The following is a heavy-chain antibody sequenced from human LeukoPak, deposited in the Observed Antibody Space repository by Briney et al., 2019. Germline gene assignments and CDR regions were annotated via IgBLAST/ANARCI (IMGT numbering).Heavy chain of an antibody. CDR3: AKDPGFGFDY. J-gene: IGHJ4*02. D-gene: IGHD3-16*01. CDR2: ISGSGGST. CDR1: GFTFSSYA. V-gene: IGHV3-23*01. Sequence: GGSLRLSCAASGFTFSSYARSWVRQAPGKGLEWVSAISGSGGSTYYADSVKGRFAISRDNSKNTLYLQMNSLRAEDTAVYYCAKDPGFGFDYWGQGTLVTASS.